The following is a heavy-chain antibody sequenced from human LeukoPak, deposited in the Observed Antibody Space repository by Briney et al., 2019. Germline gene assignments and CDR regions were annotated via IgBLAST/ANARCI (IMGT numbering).Heavy chain of an antibody. CDR1: GFTFSSYA. CDR2: ISGSGGST. CDR3: AKNHDSSGYYYGPGGYFDY. J-gene: IGHJ4*02. Sequence: GGSLRLSCAASGFTFSSYAMSWVRQAPGKGLEWVSAISGSGGSTYYADSVKGRFTISRDNSKNTLYLQMNSLRAEDTAVYYCAKNHDSSGYYYGPGGYFDYWGQGTLVTVSS. D-gene: IGHD3-22*01. V-gene: IGHV3-23*01.